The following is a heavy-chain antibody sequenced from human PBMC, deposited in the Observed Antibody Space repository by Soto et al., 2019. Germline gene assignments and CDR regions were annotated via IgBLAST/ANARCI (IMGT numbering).Heavy chain of an antibody. V-gene: IGHV4-30-4*01. CDR3: ASRKSSPYFDY. D-gene: IGHD3-10*01. J-gene: IGHJ4*02. CDR1: GGSISSGDYY. Sequence: SETRSLTCTVSGGSISSGDYYWSWIRQPPGKGLEWIGCIYYSGSTYYNPSLKSRVTISVDTSKNHFSLKLSSVTAADTAVYYCASRKSSPYFDYWGQGTLVTVSS. CDR2: IYYSGST.